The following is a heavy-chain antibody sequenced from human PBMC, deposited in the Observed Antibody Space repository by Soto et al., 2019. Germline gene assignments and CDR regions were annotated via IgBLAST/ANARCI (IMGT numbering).Heavy chain of an antibody. J-gene: IGHJ4*02. D-gene: IGHD6-19*01. Sequence: QLQLQESGPGLVKPSETLSLTCTVSGGSISSSSYYWGWIRQPPGKGLEWIGSIYYSGSTYYNPSLKSRVTISVDTSKNQFSLKLSSVTAADTAVYYCATPLAVAGKGFDYWGQGTLVTVSS. CDR1: GGSISSSSYY. V-gene: IGHV4-39*01. CDR2: IYYSGST. CDR3: ATPLAVAGKGFDY.